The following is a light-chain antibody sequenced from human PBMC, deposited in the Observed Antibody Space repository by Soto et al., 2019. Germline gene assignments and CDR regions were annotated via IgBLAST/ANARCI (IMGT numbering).Light chain of an antibody. Sequence: DIPMTQSPSSLSASVGDRVTITCRASQSISTYLNWYQQKAGLAPKLLIYAASSLQSGVPSRFSGSGSGTDFTLTTSSLQPEDFATYYCQQTYSTPPTFGQGTKVEIK. J-gene: IGKJ1*01. V-gene: IGKV1-39*01. CDR3: QQTYSTPPT. CDR2: AAS. CDR1: QSISTY.